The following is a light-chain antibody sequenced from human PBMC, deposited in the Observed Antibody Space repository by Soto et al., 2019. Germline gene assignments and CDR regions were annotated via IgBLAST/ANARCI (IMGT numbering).Light chain of an antibody. CDR2: STS. Sequence: QAVVTQEPSLTVSPGGTVTLTCASNTGAVTSGNYPNWSQQKPGQAPRALIYSTSNEHSWTPARFSGSLLGGKAALTLSGVQPEDEAEYYCLLYNGGVWVFGGGTKVTVL. CDR3: LLYNGGVWV. V-gene: IGLV7-43*01. J-gene: IGLJ3*02. CDR1: TGAVTSGNY.